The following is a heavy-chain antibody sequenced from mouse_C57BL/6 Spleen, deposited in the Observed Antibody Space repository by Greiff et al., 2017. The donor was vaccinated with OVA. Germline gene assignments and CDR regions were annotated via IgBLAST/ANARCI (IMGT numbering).Heavy chain of an antibody. CDR1: GYTFTDYE. Sequence: QVQLQQSGAELVRPGASVTLSCKASGYTFTDYEMHWVKQTPVHGLEWIGAIDPETGGTAYNQKFKGKAILTADKSSSPAYMELRSLTSEDSAVYYCTREDWYFDVWGTGTTVTVYS. V-gene: IGHV1-15*01. J-gene: IGHJ1*03. CDR2: IDPETGGT. CDR3: TREDWYFDV.